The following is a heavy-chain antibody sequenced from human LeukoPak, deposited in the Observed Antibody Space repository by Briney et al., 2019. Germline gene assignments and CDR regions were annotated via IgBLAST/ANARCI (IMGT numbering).Heavy chain of an antibody. D-gene: IGHD3-10*01. V-gene: IGHV4-38-2*02. J-gene: IGHJ4*02. CDR3: ARNFRILRGVIFDY. CDR2: IYRSGST. Sequence: SETLSLTCTVSDYSISNDYYWGWIRQPPGQGLEWIGSIYRSGSTYYNPPLKSRVTISVDTSKNQFSLKLSSVTAADTALYYCARNFRILRGVIFDYWGQGTLVTVSS. CDR1: DYSISNDYY.